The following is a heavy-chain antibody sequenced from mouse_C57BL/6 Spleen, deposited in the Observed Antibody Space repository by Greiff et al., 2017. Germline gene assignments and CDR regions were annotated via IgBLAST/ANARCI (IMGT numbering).Heavy chain of an antibody. CDR2: INPGSGGT. CDR1: GYAFTNYL. Sequence: VQLVESGAELVRPGTSVKVSCKASGYAFTNYLIEWVKQRPGQGLEWIGVINPGSGGTNYNEKFKGKATLTADKSSSTAYMQLSSLTSEDSAIYFFAGSNYYASKYYFDYWGQGTTLTVSS. J-gene: IGHJ2*01. V-gene: IGHV1-54*01. CDR3: AGSNYYASKYYFDY. D-gene: IGHD1-1*01.